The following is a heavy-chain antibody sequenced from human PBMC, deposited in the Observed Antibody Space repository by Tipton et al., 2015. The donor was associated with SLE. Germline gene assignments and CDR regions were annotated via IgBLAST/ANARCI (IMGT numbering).Heavy chain of an antibody. CDR1: GFTFSTNA. Sequence: SLRLSCAASGFTFSTNAMSWVRQAPGKGLEWVSSIIDGGTTYYTDSVKGRFTISRDNSKNTLYLQMNSLRTEDTALYYCARGGFYPGSGNQYYFDFWGRGTLVTVSS. CDR3: ARGGFYPGSGNQYYFDF. D-gene: IGHD3-10*01. V-gene: IGHV3-23*01. CDR2: IIDGGTT. J-gene: IGHJ4*02.